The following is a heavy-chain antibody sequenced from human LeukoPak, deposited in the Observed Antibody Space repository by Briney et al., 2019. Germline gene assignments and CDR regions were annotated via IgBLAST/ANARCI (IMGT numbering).Heavy chain of an antibody. CDR1: GGSISSHY. CDR3: ARGSSLRFDY. D-gene: IGHD6-13*01. V-gene: IGHV4-59*11. CDR2: IYYSGST. Sequence: PSETLSLTCTVSGGSISSHYWNWIRQPPGKGLEWIGYIYYSGSTNYNPSLKSRVTISVDTSKNQFSLKLSSVTAADTAVYYCARGSSLRFDYWGQGTLVTVSS. J-gene: IGHJ4*02.